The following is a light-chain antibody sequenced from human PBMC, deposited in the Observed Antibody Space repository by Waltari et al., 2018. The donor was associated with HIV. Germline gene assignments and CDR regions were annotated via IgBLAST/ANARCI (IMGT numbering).Light chain of an antibody. CDR1: NSNIGSNT. J-gene: IGLJ2*01. V-gene: IGLV1-44*01. CDR3: AARDDSLNGVL. CDR2: GNN. Sequence: QSVLTQPPSASATPGQRVTISCSGSNSNIGSNTVNWYQQPPETAPKLLTNGNNHRPSGVPDRFSGSKSGTSASLAINGLQSADEADYYCAARDDSLNGVLFGGGTKLTVL.